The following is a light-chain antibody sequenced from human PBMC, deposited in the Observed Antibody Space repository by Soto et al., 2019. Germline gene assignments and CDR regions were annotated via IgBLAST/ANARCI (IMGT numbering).Light chain of an antibody. CDR3: QQLNSYPLT. CDR2: AAS. J-gene: IGKJ4*01. Sequence: DIQLTQSPSFLSASVGDRVTITCRASQGISSYLAWYQQKPGKAPKLLIFAASTLPSGVPSRFSGSGSATEFTLTISSLQPEDFATYYCQQLNSYPLTFGGGTKVEIK. CDR1: QGISSY. V-gene: IGKV1-9*01.